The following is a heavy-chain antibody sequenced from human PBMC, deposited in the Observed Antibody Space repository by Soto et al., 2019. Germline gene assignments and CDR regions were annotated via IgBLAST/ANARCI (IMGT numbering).Heavy chain of an antibody. CDR3: ARAFLINYDILTGYYEDYYYYGMDV. Sequence: VQLVQSGAEVKKPGSSVKVSCKASGGTFSSYAISWVRQAPGQGLEWMGGIIPIFGTANYAQKFQGRVTITADESTSTAYMELSSLRSEDTAVYYCARAFLINYDILTGYYEDYYYYGMDVWGQGTTVTVSS. V-gene: IGHV1-69*01. J-gene: IGHJ6*02. D-gene: IGHD3-9*01. CDR2: IIPIFGTA. CDR1: GGTFSSYA.